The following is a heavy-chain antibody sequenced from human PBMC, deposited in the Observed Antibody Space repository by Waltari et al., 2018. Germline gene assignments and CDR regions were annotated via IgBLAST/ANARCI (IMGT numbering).Heavy chain of an antibody. V-gene: IGHV3-53*01. J-gene: IGHJ4*02. D-gene: IGHD5-12*01. CDR3: ARAGLGSPSQWLQLFDS. CDR1: GFRGSYTY. CDR2: IHAGGNT. Sequence: EDQLVESGGGLIQPGGYLRRACEASGFRGSYTYMSWVRQAPGKGLEWVSVIHAGGNTYYGDSVKGRFTISRDISKNTLYLQMNSLTVEDSAMYYCARAGLGSPSQWLQLFDSWGRGTLVTVSA.